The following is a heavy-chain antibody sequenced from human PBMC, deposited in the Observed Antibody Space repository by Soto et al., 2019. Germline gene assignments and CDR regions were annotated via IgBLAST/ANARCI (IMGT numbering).Heavy chain of an antibody. J-gene: IGHJ6*02. CDR1: GFTFDDYA. CDR2: INWDSGSI. V-gene: IGHV3-9*01. D-gene: IGHD3-10*01. Sequence: GGSLRLSCAASGFTFDDYAMHWVRQAPGEGLEWVSGINWDSGSIGYADSVKGRFTISRDNAKTSLYLQMNSLRAEDTALYYCAKDRGSGSYAANYYYYGMDVRGQGT. CDR3: AKDRGSGSYAANYYYYGMDV.